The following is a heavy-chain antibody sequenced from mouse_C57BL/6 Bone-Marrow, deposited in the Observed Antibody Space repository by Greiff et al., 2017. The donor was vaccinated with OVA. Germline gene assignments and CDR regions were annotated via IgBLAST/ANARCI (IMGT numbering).Heavy chain of an antibody. Sequence: VQRVESGAELVRPGASVTLSCKASGYTFTDYEMHWVKQTPVHGLEWIGAIDPETGGTAYNQKFKGKAILTADKSSSTAYMELRSLTSEDSAVYYCTRERGYYYGSYYFDYWGQGTTLTVSS. CDR1: GYTFTDYE. J-gene: IGHJ2*01. CDR3: TRERGYYYGSYYFDY. D-gene: IGHD1-1*01. V-gene: IGHV1-15*01. CDR2: IDPETGGT.